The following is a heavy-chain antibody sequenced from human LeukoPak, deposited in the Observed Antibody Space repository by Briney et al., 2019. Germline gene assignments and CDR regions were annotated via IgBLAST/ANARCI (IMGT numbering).Heavy chain of an antibody. J-gene: IGHJ6*02. CDR2: ISGSGGST. CDR3: ATRTSYHLPPHGMDV. V-gene: IGHV3-23*01. CDR1: GFTFSSYA. Sequence: GGSLRLSCAASGFTFSSYAMSWVRQAPGKGLEWVSAISGSGGSTYYADSVKGRFTISRDNSKNTLYLQMNSLRAEDTAVYYCATRTSYHLPPHGMDVWGQGTTVTVSS. D-gene: IGHD3/OR15-3a*01.